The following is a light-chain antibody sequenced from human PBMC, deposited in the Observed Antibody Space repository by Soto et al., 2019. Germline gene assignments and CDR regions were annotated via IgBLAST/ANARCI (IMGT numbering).Light chain of an antibody. V-gene: IGLV2-14*01. J-gene: IGLJ1*01. CDR1: SSDVGGYNY. CDR3: SSYTSSSTPYV. CDR2: EVS. Sequence: QSALAQPASVSGSPGQSITISCTGTSSDVGGYNYVSWCQQHPGKAPKLMIYEVSNRPSGVSNRFSGSKSGNTASLTISGLQAEEEADYYCSSYTSSSTPYVFGTGTKVTVL.